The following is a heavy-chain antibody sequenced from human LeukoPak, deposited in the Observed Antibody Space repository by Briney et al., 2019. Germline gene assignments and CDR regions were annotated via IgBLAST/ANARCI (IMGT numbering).Heavy chain of an antibody. Sequence: GGSLRLSCAASGFTFSSYAMSWVRQAPGKGVEWVSYISGSTTYIYYADSVKGRFTISRDNAKASLYLQMNSLRVEDTAVYFCARDNGDSSSGLDYWGQGTLVTVSS. CDR2: ISGSTTYI. CDR3: ARDNGDSSSGLDY. V-gene: IGHV3-21*01. D-gene: IGHD6-13*01. J-gene: IGHJ4*02. CDR1: GFTFSSYA.